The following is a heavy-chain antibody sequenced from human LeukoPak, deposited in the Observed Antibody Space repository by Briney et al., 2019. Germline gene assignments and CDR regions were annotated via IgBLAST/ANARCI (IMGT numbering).Heavy chain of an antibody. D-gene: IGHD6-19*01. CDR2: IRYDGSKK. CDR3: AREDSSGWYTAY. V-gene: IGHV3-33*01. CDR1: GFTFSSHG. Sequence: GRSLRLSCAASGFTFSSHGMHWVRQAPGKGLEWVATIRYDGSKKWYAESVRGRFTISRDDSKNTLFLQMNNLRVEDTAVYYCAREDSSGWYTAYWGQGTLVSVSS. J-gene: IGHJ4*02.